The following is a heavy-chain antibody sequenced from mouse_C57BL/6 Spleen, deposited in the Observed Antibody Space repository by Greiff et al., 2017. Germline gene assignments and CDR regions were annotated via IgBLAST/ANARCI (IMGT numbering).Heavy chain of an antibody. J-gene: IGHJ4*01. CDR2: IDPSDSYT. V-gene: IGHV1-69*01. CDR3: ARRGFLYYAMDY. Sequence: QVQLQQPGAELVMPGASVKLSCKASGYTFTSYWMHWVKQRPGQGLEWIGEIDPSDSYTNYNQKFKGKSTLTVDKSSSTAYMQLSSLTSEDSAVYYCARRGFLYYAMDYWGQGTSVPVSS. CDR1: GYTFTSYW.